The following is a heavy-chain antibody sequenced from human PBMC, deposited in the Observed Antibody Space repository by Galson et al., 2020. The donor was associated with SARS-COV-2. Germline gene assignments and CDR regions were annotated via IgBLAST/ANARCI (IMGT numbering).Heavy chain of an antibody. J-gene: IGHJ6*02. D-gene: IGHD3-10*01. V-gene: IGHV3-30*18. Sequence: GESLKISCAASGFTFTNYGMHWVRQAPGKGLEWVALISYAGSIKYYADSVKGRFTISRDSSKNTLHLQMNSLSAGDTAVYYCAKRKELFWLGELNQGLDVWGQGTTVTVS. CDR1: GFTFTNYG. CDR2: ISYAGSIK. CDR3: AKRKELFWLGELNQGLDV.